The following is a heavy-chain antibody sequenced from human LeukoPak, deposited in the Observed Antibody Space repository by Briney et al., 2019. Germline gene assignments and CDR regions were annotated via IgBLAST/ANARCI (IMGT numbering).Heavy chain of an antibody. CDR3: AKDGTRYGLWSGYWYHDY. CDR1: GYTFTGYY. J-gene: IGHJ4*02. D-gene: IGHD3-3*01. Sequence: ASVKVSCKASGYTFTGYYIHWVRQAPGQGPEWMGWINPNSGDTYYAQKFQGRVTMTRDTSITTAYMELSSLRSDDTAVYYCAKDGTRYGLWSGYWYHDYWGQGTLVTVSS. CDR2: INPNSGDT. V-gene: IGHV1-2*02.